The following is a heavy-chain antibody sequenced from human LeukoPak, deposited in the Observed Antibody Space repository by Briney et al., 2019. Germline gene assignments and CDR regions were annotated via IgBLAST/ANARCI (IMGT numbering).Heavy chain of an antibody. Sequence: SETLSLTCAVYGGSFSGYYWSWIRQPPGKGLEWIGEINHSGSTNYSPSLKSRVTISVDTSKNQFSLKLSSVTAADTAVYYCARDHSSSSWMDSFEIWGPGTKVTVSS. CDR3: ARDHSSSSWMDSFEI. CDR1: GGSFSGYY. V-gene: IGHV4-34*01. D-gene: IGHD6-6*01. CDR2: INHSGST. J-gene: IGHJ3*02.